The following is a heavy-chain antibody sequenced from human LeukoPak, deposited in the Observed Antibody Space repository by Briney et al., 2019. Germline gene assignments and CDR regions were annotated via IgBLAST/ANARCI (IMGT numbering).Heavy chain of an antibody. Sequence: PSETLSLTCVVYGESFSGYYWNWIRQPPGKGLEWIGEIIDTGSTKYNSSLKSRVTISVDTSKNEFYLNLTSVTAADTAIYYCXXGLASGYPPIPFDYWGQGTLVTVSS. CDR1: GESFSGYY. J-gene: IGHJ4*02. V-gene: IGHV4-34*12. D-gene: IGHD3-3*01. CDR2: IIDTGST. CDR3: XXGLASGYPPIPFDY.